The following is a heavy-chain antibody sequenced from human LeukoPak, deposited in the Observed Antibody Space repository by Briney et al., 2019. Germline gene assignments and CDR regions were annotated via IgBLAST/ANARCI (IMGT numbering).Heavy chain of an antibody. Sequence: GGSLRLSCAASGFTFSSYRVNWVRQAPGKGLEWDSNSSSSSSTIYYADTVKGRFTISRDNANISLYLQMNSLRDEDTAAYYCARSPFRKEAGVDYWGQGTLVTVSS. J-gene: IGHJ4*02. CDR2: SSSSSSTI. D-gene: IGHD6-13*01. CDR1: GFTFSSYR. CDR3: ARSPFRKEAGVDY. V-gene: IGHV3-48*02.